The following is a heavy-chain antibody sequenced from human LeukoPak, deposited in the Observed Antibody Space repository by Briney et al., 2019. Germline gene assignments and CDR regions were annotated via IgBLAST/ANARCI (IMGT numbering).Heavy chain of an antibody. CDR1: GGSFSGYY. CDR2: INHSGST. J-gene: IGHJ4*02. V-gene: IGHV4-34*01. D-gene: IGHD1-1*01. CDR3: AEGANGMGPFVY. Sequence: SETLSLTCAVYGGSFSGYYWSWIRQPPGKGLEWIGEINHSGSTNYNPSLKSRVTISVDTSKNQFSLKLSSVTAADTAVYYCAEGANGMGPFVYWGQGTLVTVSS.